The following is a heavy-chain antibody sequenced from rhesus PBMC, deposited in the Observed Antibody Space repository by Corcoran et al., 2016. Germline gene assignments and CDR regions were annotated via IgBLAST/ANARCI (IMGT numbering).Heavy chain of an antibody. V-gene: IGHV3-11*01. J-gene: IGHJ4*01. CDR1: GFTVSSYW. Sequence: CAASGFTVSSYWMSWVRQAPGKGLEWLSDIYGSTMYYGDFVKGRFTVSGDNAENSLYLQMNSLRAEDTAVYYCTRATVGLYYFDYWGQGVLVTVSS. D-gene: IGHD3-28*01. CDR3: TRATVGLYYFDY. CDR2: IYGSTM.